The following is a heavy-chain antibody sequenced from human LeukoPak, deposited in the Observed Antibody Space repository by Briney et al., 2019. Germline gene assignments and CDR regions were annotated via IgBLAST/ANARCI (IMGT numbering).Heavy chain of an antibody. CDR1: GGSISRHY. V-gene: IGHV4-59*11. D-gene: IGHD6-13*01. CDR3: ATESAAAGEYYYYMDV. CDR2: IYYSGNT. J-gene: IGHJ6*03. Sequence: NPSETLSLTCTVSGGSISRHYWSWIRQPPGKGLEWIGYIYYSGNTNYNPSLKSRVSMSVDTSKNQFPLNLSSLTAADTAVYYCATESAAAGEYYYYMDVWGKGTTVTVSS.